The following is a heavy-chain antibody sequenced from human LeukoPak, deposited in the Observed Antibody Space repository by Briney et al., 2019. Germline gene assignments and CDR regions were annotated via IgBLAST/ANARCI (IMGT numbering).Heavy chain of an antibody. CDR3: ARDSGSGSYLYYYYYGMDV. CDR2: ISSSGSTI. Sequence: GGSLRLSCEASGFSFSDAWMSWVRQAPGKGLEWVSYISSSGSTIYYADSVKGRFTISRDNAKNSLYLQMNSLRAEDTAVYYCARDSGSGSYLYYYYYGMDVWGQGTTVTVSS. CDR1: GFSFSDAW. J-gene: IGHJ6*02. V-gene: IGHV3-11*01. D-gene: IGHD3-10*01.